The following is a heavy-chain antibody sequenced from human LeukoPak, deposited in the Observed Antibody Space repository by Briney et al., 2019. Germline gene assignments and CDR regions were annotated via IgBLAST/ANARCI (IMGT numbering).Heavy chain of an antibody. J-gene: IGHJ4*02. CDR1: GDSISTYY. CDR2: MYFSGST. V-gene: IGHV4-59*05. CDR3: ANAASYSVDY. Sequence: SETLSLTCTVFGDSISTYYWSWIRQPPGKGLEWIGSMYFSGSTHYNPSLKSRVTISVDTSKNQFSLKLTSVTAADTAVYYCANAASYSVDYWGQGTLVTVSS. D-gene: IGHD1-26*01.